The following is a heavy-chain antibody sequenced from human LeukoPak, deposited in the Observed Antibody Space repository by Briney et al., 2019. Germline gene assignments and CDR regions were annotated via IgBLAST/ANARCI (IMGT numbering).Heavy chain of an antibody. D-gene: IGHD5-18*01. CDR3: ARVWENSHGYGY. J-gene: IGHJ4*02. V-gene: IGHV3-74*01. CDR2: ISNDGSST. CDR1: GFSFSSNW. Sequence: GGSLRLSCGASGFSFSSNWMHWVRQGPGKGPVWVSRISNDGSSTSYADSVKGRFTISRDNAKNTLYLQMNSLRAEDTAVYYCARVWENSHGYGYWGQGTLVTVSS.